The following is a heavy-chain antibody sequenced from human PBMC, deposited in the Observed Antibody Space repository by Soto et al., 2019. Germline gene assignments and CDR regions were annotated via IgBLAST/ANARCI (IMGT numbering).Heavy chain of an antibody. J-gene: IGHJ4*02. CDR2: VSTSGRST. V-gene: IGHV3-64D*06. D-gene: IGHD2-15*01. CDR3: VKQAHGLDGVAFDY. Sequence: GGSLRLSCSASGFIFSESTIYWVRQGPGKGLEAISAVSTSGRSTYYADSVKDRFTISRDNSKNTLFLQMGSLRPEDTAIYYCVKQAHGLDGVAFDYWGQGTQVTVS. CDR1: GFIFSEST.